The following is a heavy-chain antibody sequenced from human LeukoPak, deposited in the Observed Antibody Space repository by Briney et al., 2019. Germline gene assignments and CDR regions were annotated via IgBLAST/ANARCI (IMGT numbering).Heavy chain of an antibody. CDR1: GFTFSSYA. Sequence: GGSLRLSCAASGFTFSSYAMSWVRQAPGKGVEWVSAISGSGGSTYYADSVKGRFTISRDNSKNTLYLQINSLRAEDTAEYYCAKVGGDSVVVVAATGAFDIWGQGTMVTVSS. D-gene: IGHD2-15*01. CDR2: ISGSGGST. V-gene: IGHV3-23*01. J-gene: IGHJ3*02. CDR3: AKVGGDSVVVVAATGAFDI.